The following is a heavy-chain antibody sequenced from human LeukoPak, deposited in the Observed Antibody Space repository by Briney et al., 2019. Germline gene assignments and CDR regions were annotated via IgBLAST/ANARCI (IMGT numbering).Heavy chain of an antibody. V-gene: IGHV1-8*01. CDR2: MNPNNGNT. CDR3: ARDYYYDTSGHRSGYFDL. D-gene: IGHD3-22*01. Sequence: GASVKVSCKASGYTLTSYEINWVRQATGQGLEWMGRMNPNNGNTGYAQKFQGRVTMTGSTSITTAYMELSSLKSEDTAVYYCARDYYYDTSGHRSGYFDLWGRGTLVTVSS. J-gene: IGHJ2*01. CDR1: GYTLTSYE.